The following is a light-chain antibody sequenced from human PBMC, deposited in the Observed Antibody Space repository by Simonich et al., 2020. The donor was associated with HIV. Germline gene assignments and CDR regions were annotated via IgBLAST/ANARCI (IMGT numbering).Light chain of an antibody. Sequence: AIRMTQYPSSLSASTGNRFTITFRGSQGISSYLDWYQQKPGKAPKLLISKASILESGVPSRFSGSGSGTEFTLTISSLQPDDFATYYCQQYHSYSVTFGGGTKVEIK. J-gene: IGKJ4*01. CDR2: KAS. V-gene: IGKV1-8*01. CDR1: QGISSY. CDR3: QQYHSYSVT.